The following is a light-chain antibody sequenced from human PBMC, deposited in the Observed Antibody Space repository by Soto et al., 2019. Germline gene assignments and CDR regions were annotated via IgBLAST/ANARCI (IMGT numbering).Light chain of an antibody. Sequence: EIVMTQSPATLSVSPGERATLSCRASQSDSSNLAWYQQKPGQAPRLLIYGASTRATGIPARFSGSGSGTEFTPSIISLQSEDFAFYYCQQYNNWPMYTFGQGTKLEIK. CDR1: QSDSSN. J-gene: IGKJ2*01. V-gene: IGKV3-15*01. CDR3: QQYNNWPMYT. CDR2: GAS.